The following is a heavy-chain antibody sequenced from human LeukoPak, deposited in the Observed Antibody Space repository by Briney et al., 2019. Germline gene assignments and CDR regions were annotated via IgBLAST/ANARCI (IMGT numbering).Heavy chain of an antibody. D-gene: IGHD3-10*01. CDR1: GYTFTGYY. V-gene: IGHV1-2*02. CDR2: INPNSGGT. Sequence: ASVKVSCKASGYTFTGYYMHWVRQAPGQGLEWMGWINPNSGGTNYAQKFQGRVTMTRDTSISTAYMELSRLGSDDTAVYYCARESPTFYYGWGSYFFDYWGQGTLVTVSS. CDR3: ARESPTFYYGWGSYFFDY. J-gene: IGHJ4*02.